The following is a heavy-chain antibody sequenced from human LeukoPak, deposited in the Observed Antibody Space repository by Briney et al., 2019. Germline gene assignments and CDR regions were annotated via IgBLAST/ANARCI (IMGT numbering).Heavy chain of an antibody. Sequence: GGSLRLSCAASGFTFSRYAMNWVRQAPGKGLEWVSYINTDSSDIHYADSVKGRFTLSRDKARNTLYLQLSTLRAEDSAVYYCARDTFQPGLIDSWGQGTLVTVSS. V-gene: IGHV3-21*05. CDR2: INTDSSDI. CDR3: ARDTFQPGLIDS. J-gene: IGHJ4*02. D-gene: IGHD2-2*01. CDR1: GFTFSRYA.